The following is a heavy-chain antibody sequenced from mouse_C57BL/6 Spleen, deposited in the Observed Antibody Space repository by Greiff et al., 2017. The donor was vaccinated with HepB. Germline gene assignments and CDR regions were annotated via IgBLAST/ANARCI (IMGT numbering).Heavy chain of an antibody. CDR3: ARDRTTVWYFDV. Sequence: EVQLQQSGGGLVKPGGSLKLSCAASGFTFSSYAMSWVRQTPEKRLEWVATISDGGSYTYYPDNVKGRFTISRDNAKNNLYLQMSHLKSEDTAMYYCARDRTTVWYFDVWGTGTTVTVSS. D-gene: IGHD1-1*01. V-gene: IGHV5-4*01. J-gene: IGHJ1*03. CDR1: GFTFSSYA. CDR2: ISDGGSYT.